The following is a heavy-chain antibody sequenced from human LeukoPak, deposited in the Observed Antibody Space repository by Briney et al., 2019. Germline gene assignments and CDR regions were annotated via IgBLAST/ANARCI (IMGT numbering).Heavy chain of an antibody. V-gene: IGHV4-59*01. Sequence: SETLSLTCAVSGGSISSYYWSWIRQPPGKGLEWIGYIYYSGSTNYNPSLKSRVTISVDTSKNQFSLKLSSVTAADTAVYYCARGKRWLIPFDYWGQGTLVTVSS. J-gene: IGHJ4*02. CDR3: ARGKRWLIPFDY. CDR2: IYYSGST. CDR1: GGSISSYY. D-gene: IGHD3-22*01.